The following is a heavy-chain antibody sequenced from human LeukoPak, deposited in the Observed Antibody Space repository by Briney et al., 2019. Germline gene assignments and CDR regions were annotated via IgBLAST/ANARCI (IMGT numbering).Heavy chain of an antibody. D-gene: IGHD6-13*01. CDR1: GFTFSNAW. Sequence: GGSLRLSCAASGFTFSNAWMNWVRQAPGKGLEWVGRIKSKTDGGTTDYAAPVKGRFTISRDDSKNTLYLQMNSLKTEDTAVYYCTTAGYSSSWYLLSDYYYYYGMDVWGQGTTDTVSS. V-gene: IGHV3-15*07. CDR2: IKSKTDGGTT. J-gene: IGHJ6*02. CDR3: TTAGYSSSWYLLSDYYYYYGMDV.